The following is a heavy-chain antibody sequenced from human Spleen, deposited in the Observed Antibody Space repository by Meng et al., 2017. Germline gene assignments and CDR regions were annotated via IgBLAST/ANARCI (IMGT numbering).Heavy chain of an antibody. CDR3: ASQTGIAAAGLY. CDR2: ISSSGSTT. V-gene: IGHV3-48*03. Sequence: GEPLKISCAASGFTFSSYEMNWVRQAPGKGLEWVSYISSSGSTTYSADSVKGRFTISRDNAKNSLYLQMNSLRAEDTAVYYCASQTGIAAAGLYWGQGTLVTVSS. D-gene: IGHD6-13*01. J-gene: IGHJ4*02. CDR1: GFTFSSYE.